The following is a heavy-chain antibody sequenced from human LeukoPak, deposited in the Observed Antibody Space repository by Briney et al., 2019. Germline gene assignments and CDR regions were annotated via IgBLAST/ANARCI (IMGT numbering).Heavy chain of an antibody. CDR1: GGTFSSYA. V-gene: IGHV1-18*01. CDR3: ARVIGYSYGGVPQYYFDY. D-gene: IGHD5-18*01. CDR2: ISAYNGNT. J-gene: IGHJ4*02. Sequence: ASVKVSCKASGGTFSSYAISWVRQAPGQGLEWMGWISAYNGNTNYAQKLQGRVTMTTDTSTSTAYMELRSLRSDDTAVYYCARVIGYSYGGVPQYYFDYWGQGTLVTVSS.